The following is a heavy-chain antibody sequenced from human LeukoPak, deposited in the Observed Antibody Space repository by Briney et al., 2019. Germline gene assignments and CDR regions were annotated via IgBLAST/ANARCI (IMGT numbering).Heavy chain of an antibody. V-gene: IGHV3-23*01. Sequence: GGSLRLSCAASGFTFSSYAMGWVRQAPGKGLEWVSVISGSGDVTYYADSVKGRFTISRDNSKNTLYLQMNSLRAEDTALYYCAKGGPLGYCTSTSCYTVFHWGQGTLVTVSS. CDR2: ISGSGDVT. J-gene: IGHJ4*02. D-gene: IGHD2-2*02. CDR1: GFTFSSYA. CDR3: AKGGPLGYCTSTSCYTVFH.